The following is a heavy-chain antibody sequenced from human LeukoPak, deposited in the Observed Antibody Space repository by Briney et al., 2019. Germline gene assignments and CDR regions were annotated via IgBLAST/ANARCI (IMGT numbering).Heavy chain of an antibody. CDR1: GFTFSSYS. Sequence: MAGGSLRLSCAASGFTFSSYSMNWVRQAPGKGLEWVSPISGSSSYIYYADSVKGRFTISRHDAKNSLYLQMNSLRAEDTAVYYCARVPAGVIGMKDAFDIWGQGTMVTVSS. J-gene: IGHJ3*02. CDR2: ISGSSSYI. V-gene: IGHV3-21*01. D-gene: IGHD3-16*02. CDR3: ARVPAGVIGMKDAFDI.